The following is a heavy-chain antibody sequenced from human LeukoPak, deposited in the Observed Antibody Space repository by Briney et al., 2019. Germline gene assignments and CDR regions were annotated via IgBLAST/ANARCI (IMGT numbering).Heavy chain of an antibody. CDR2: ISAYNGNT. CDR1: GYTFTSYG. CDR3: ARDGQMTYYYDSSGYPTYYYYMDV. D-gene: IGHD3-22*01. V-gene: IGHV1-18*01. Sequence: ASVKVSCKASGYTFTSYGISWVRQAPGQGLEWMGWISAYNGNTNYAQKLQGRVTMTTDTSTSTAYMELRSLRSDDTAVYYCARDGQMTYYYDSSGYPTYYYYMDVWGKGTTVTISS. J-gene: IGHJ6*03.